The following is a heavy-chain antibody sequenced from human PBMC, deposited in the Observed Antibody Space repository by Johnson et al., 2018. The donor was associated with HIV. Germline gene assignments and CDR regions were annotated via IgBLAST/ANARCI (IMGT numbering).Heavy chain of an antibody. D-gene: IGHD3-22*01. CDR2: ISYDGSNK. J-gene: IGHJ3*02. V-gene: IGHV3-30-3*01. CDR3: AREGGTFYDSSGSLAFDI. CDR1: GFTFSSYA. Sequence: QVQLVESGGGVVQPGRSLRLSCAASGFTFSSYAMHWVRQAPGKGLEWVAVISYDGSNKYYAASVKGRFTISRDHSKNTLYLQMNRLRAEDTAVYYCAREGGTFYDSSGSLAFDIWGQGTMVAVSS.